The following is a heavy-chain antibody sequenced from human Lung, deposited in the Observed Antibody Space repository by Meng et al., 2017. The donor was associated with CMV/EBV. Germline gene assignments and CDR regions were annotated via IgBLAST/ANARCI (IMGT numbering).Heavy chain of an antibody. D-gene: IGHD6-19*01. CDR2: ISSSSSYI. Sequence: GESLKISCAASGFTFSSYSMNWVRQAPGKGLEWVSSISSSSSYIYYADSVKGRFTISRDNAKNSLYLQMNSLRAEDTAVYYCASLRYSSGWLYYYYGMDVWGQGTTVTVSS. CDR1: GFTFSSYS. CDR3: ASLRYSSGWLYYYYGMDV. V-gene: IGHV3-21*01. J-gene: IGHJ6*02.